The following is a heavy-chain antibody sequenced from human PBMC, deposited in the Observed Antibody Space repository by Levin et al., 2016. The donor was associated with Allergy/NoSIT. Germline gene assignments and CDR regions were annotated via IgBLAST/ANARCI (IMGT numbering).Heavy chain of an antibody. CDR2: SVPIFGTA. V-gene: IGHV1-69*13. CDR1: GGTFSSYA. CDR3: ASSRELLDAFDI. D-gene: IGHD1-26*01. Sequence: SVKVSCKASGGTFSSYAISWVRQAPGQGLEWMEGSVPIFGTANYAQKFQGRVTITADESTSTAYMELSSLRSEDTAVYYCASSRELLDAFDIWGQGTMVTVVF. J-gene: IGHJ3*02.